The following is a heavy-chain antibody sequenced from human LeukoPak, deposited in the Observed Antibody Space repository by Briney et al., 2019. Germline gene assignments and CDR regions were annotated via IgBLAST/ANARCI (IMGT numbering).Heavy chain of an antibody. Sequence: SETLSLTCTVSGGSISSYYWSWIRQPAGKGLEWIGRIYTSGSTNYNPSLKSRVTMSVDTSKNQFSLKLSSVTAADTAVYYCARAPLYCSGGSCYAGAFDYWGQGTLVTVSS. D-gene: IGHD2-15*01. CDR1: GGSISSYY. V-gene: IGHV4-4*07. CDR2: IYTSGST. J-gene: IGHJ4*02. CDR3: ARAPLYCSGGSCYAGAFDY.